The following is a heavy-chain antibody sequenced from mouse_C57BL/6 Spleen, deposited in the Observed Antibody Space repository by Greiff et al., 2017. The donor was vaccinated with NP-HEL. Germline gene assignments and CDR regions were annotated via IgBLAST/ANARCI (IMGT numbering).Heavy chain of an antibody. CDR3: ARSRGWLEDY. Sequence: VQLQQPGAELVMPGASVKLSCKASGYTFTSYWMHWVKQRPGQGLEWIGEIDPSDSYTNYNQKFKGKSTLTVDKSSSTAYMHLSSLTSEDSAVYYCARSRGWLEDYWGQGTTLTVSS. CDR1: GYTFTSYW. V-gene: IGHV1-69*01. J-gene: IGHJ2*01. D-gene: IGHD2-3*01. CDR2: IDPSDSYT.